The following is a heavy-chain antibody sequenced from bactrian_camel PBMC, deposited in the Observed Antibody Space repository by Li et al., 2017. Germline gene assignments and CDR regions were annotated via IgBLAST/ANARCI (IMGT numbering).Heavy chain of an antibody. CDR2: ISGDSGRT. V-gene: IGHV3S40*01. CDR3: ANSYYSDYGGYNY. CDR1: GATSSRYR. Sequence: VQLVESGGGSVQAGGSLRLSCAVTGATSSRYRMGWFRQAPGKGLEWVSLISGDSGRTYYADSVKGRFTISRDNAENTLYLQMNSLKTEDTAVYYCANSYYSDYGGYNYWGQGTQVTVS. D-gene: IGHD4*01. J-gene: IGHJ4*01.